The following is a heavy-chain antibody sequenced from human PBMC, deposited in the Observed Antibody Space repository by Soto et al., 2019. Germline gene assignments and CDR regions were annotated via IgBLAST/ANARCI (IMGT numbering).Heavy chain of an antibody. V-gene: IGHV4-34*01. CDR1: GGSFSGYY. CDR3: ATGRGVRGVIITTYYYYGLDV. Sequence: SETLSLTCAVYGGSFSGYYWSWIRQPPGKGLEWIGEINHSGSTNYNPSLKSRVTRSVDTSKNQFSLKLSSVSAADTAVYYCATGRGVRGVIITTYYYYGLDVWGQGTTVTVSS. J-gene: IGHJ6*02. CDR2: INHSGST. D-gene: IGHD3-10*01.